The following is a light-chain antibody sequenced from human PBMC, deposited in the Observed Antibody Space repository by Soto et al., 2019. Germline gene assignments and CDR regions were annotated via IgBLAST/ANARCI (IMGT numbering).Light chain of an antibody. CDR3: LQRNNWPPWT. CDR1: QSVSSSY. CDR2: GAS. J-gene: IGKJ1*01. Sequence: EIVLTQSPGTLSLSPGERATLSCRAGQSVSSSYLAWYQQKPGQAPRLLIYGASSRATGIPDRFSGSGSGTDFTLTISGLEPEDFALYYCLQRNNWPPWTFGQGTKVDIK. V-gene: IGKV3D-20*02.